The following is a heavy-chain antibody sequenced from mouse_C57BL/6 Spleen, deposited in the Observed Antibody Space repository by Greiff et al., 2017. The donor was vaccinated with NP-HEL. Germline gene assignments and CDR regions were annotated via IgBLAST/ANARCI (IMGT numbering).Heavy chain of an antibody. J-gene: IGHJ2*01. D-gene: IGHD3-2*02. CDR1: GYTFTSYW. Sequence: VQLQQPGAELVRPGSSVKLSCKASGYTFTSYWMHWVKQRPIQGLEWIGNIDPSDSETHYNQKFKDKATLTVDKSSSTAYMQLSSLTSEDSAVYYCARGGGSSGYDYWGQGTTLTVSS. CDR2: IDPSDSET. CDR3: ARGGGSSGYDY. V-gene: IGHV1-52*01.